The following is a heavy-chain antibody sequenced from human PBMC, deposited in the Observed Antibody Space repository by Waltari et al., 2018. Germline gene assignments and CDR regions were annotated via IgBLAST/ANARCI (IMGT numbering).Heavy chain of an antibody. V-gene: IGHV4-31*03. CDR1: GGSISSGGYY. D-gene: IGHD3-3*01. CDR2: IYYSGST. Sequence: QVQLQESGPGLVKPSQTLSLTCTVSGGSISSGGYYWSWNRQHPGKGLEWIGYIYYSGSTYYNPSLKSRVTISVDTSKNQFSLKLSSMTAADTAVYYCARGNYDFWSGYYKWFDPWGQGTLVTVSS. J-gene: IGHJ5*02. CDR3: ARGNYDFWSGYYKWFDP.